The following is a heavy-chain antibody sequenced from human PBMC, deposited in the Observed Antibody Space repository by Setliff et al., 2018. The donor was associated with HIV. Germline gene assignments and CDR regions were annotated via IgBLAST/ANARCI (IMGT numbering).Heavy chain of an antibody. Sequence: SSETLSLTCAVSGYSISRGYYWGWIRQTPGKGLAWIGNIYNSGTNYYNPSLKSRVTISIDTSKNQFSLRLSSVTAADTGVYYCARHRDPPGTSWIYYYYYMDLWGEGTTVTVSS. V-gene: IGHV4-38-2*01. CDR2: IYNSGTN. CDR3: ARHRDPPGTSWIYYYYYMDL. CDR1: GYSISRGYY. D-gene: IGHD6-13*01. J-gene: IGHJ6*03.